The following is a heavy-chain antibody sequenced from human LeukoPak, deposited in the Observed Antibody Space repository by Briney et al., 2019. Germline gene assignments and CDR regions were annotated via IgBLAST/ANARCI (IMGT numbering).Heavy chain of an antibody. J-gene: IGHJ4*02. V-gene: IGHV3-23*01. Sequence: GGSLRLSCAASGFTFSNYGMHWVRQAPGKGLEWVSTISGSGGSTYYADSVKGRFTISRDNSKNTLYLQMNSLRAEDTAVYYCAKFRPSSGWAGDYWGQGTLVTVSS. CDR1: GFTFSNYG. CDR3: AKFRPSSGWAGDY. D-gene: IGHD6-19*01. CDR2: ISGSGGST.